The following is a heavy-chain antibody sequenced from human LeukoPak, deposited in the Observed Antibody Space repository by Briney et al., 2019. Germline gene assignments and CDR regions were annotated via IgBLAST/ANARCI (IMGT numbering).Heavy chain of an antibody. D-gene: IGHD2-21*02. J-gene: IGHJ4*02. CDR3: VRGGLHCGGTDCYSTGLFDY. CDR1: GYTFNTYD. V-gene: IGHV1-8*01. CDR2: MKPSNGGA. Sequence: ASVKVSCKAAGYTFNTYDINWVRQAAGQGLEWRGWMKPSNGGADYAQKFQGRVTFTTNISISTAYMELSSLRSEDTAVYYCVRGGLHCGGTDCYSTGLFDYWGLGTLVIVSS.